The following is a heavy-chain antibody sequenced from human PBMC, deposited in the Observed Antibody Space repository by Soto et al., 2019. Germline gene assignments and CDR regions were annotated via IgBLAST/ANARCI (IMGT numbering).Heavy chain of an antibody. CDR1: GYSFMRYW. CDR2: ISPGDSAT. Sequence: GESLKISCKASGYSFMRYWIAWVRQVPGKGLEWMGSISPGDSATRYSPSFQGQVTLSVDTSISTAYLQLTSLRGSDSAMYYCARPGAGEWGPFDYWGQGTLVTVSS. CDR3: ARPGAGEWGPFDY. D-gene: IGHD7-27*01. J-gene: IGHJ4*02. V-gene: IGHV5-51*01.